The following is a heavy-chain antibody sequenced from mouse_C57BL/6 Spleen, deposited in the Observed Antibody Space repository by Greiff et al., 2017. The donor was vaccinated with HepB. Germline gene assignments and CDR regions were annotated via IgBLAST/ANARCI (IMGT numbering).Heavy chain of an antibody. CDR3: ARSAPQQSYAMDY. J-gene: IGHJ4*01. Sequence: QVQLQQPGAELVMPGASVKLSCKASGYTFTSYWMHWVKQRPGQGLEWIGEIDPSDSYTNYNQKFKGKSTLTVDKSSSTAYMQLSSLTSEDSAVYYCARSAPQQSYAMDYWGQGTSVTVSS. CDR1: GYTFTSYW. CDR2: IDPSDSYT. V-gene: IGHV1-69*01.